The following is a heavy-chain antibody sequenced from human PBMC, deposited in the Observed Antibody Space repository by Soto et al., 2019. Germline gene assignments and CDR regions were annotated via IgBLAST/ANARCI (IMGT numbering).Heavy chain of an antibody. Sequence: GESLKISCEASGYGFASYWIGWVRQMPGKGLEWMGVIYPGDSDTRYSPSFQGHVTISADKSINTAYLQWSSLEASDTAIYYCARDHSPGWYQHFDYWGQGTLVTVSS. V-gene: IGHV5-51*01. CDR3: ARDHSPGWYQHFDY. CDR2: IYPGDSDT. D-gene: IGHD6-19*01. J-gene: IGHJ4*02. CDR1: GYGFASYW.